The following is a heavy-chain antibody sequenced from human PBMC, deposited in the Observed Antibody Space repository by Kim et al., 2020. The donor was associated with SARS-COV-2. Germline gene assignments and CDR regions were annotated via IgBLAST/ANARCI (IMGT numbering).Heavy chain of an antibody. Sequence: SETLSLTCAVYGGPFGGFYWSWIRQPPGRGLEWIGEINQSGSTNYNPSLKSRVTISVDTSKNQFSLNLTSVTAADTAAYYCARGRRSTSGRQFDYWGQGTLVTVSS. J-gene: IGHJ4*02. V-gene: IGHV4-34*01. D-gene: IGHD1-1*01. CDR1: GGPFGGFY. CDR2: INQSGST. CDR3: ARGRRSTSGRQFDY.